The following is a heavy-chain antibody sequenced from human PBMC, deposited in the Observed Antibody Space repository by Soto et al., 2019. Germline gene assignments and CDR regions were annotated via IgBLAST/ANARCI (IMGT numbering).Heavy chain of an antibody. Sequence: TLSLTCTVYGGSISSDYWSWIRQPPGKGLEWIGYIYYSGSTNYNPSLKSRVTISVDTSKNQFSLKLSSVTAADTAVYYCARLVTVAGSYYYYGMDVWGQGTTVTVSS. J-gene: IGHJ6*02. CDR1: GGSISSDY. V-gene: IGHV4-59*01. CDR3: ARLVTVAGSYYYYGMDV. CDR2: IYYSGST. D-gene: IGHD6-19*01.